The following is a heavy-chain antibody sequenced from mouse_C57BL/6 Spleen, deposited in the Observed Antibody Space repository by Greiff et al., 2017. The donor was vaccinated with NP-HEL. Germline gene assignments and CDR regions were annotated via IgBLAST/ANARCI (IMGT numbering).Heavy chain of an antibody. V-gene: IGHV1-80*01. J-gene: IGHJ3*01. Sequence: VQLQESGAELVKPGASVKISCKASGYAFSSYWMNWVKQRPGKGLEWIGQIYPGDGDTNYNGKFKGKATLTADKSSSTAYMQLSSLTCEDSAVYFCARDITTVVGPFAYWGQGTLVTVSA. CDR3: ARDITTVVGPFAY. CDR2: IYPGDGDT. D-gene: IGHD1-1*01. CDR1: GYAFSSYW.